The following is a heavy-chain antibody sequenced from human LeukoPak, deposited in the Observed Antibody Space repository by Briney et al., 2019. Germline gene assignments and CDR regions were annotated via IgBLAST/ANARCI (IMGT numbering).Heavy chain of an antibody. J-gene: IGHJ4*02. V-gene: IGHV3-33*01. CDR2: IWYDGSNK. D-gene: IGHD5-24*01. CDR3: ARGYANPRWLVDY. CDR1: GFTFSSYG. Sequence: PGRSLRLSCAASGFTFSSYGMHWVRQAPGKGLEWVAVIWYDGSNKYYVDSVKGRFTISRDISKDTLYLQMNSLRAEDTAVYYCARGYANPRWLVDYWAREPWSPSPQ.